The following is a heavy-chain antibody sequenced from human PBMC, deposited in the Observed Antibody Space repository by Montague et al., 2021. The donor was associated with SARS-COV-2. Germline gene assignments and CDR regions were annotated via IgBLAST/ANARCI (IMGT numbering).Heavy chain of an antibody. CDR1: GDRFIGYW. CDR3: ARLNSNFYDD. V-gene: IGHV5-51*01. CDR2: IYPQDSDI. Sequence: QSGAEVKKPGESVKISCKGSGDRFIGYWIGWVRRVPGKGLEWLGIIYPQDSDIRYSPSFQGRVTISADTSINTAYLQWNSLKASDTAMYYCARLNSNFYDDWGQGTPVTVSS. D-gene: IGHD2/OR15-2a*01. J-gene: IGHJ4*02.